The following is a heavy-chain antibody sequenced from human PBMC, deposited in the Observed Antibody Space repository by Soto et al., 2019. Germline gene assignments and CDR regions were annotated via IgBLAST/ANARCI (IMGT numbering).Heavy chain of an antibody. CDR2: ISYDGSEK. Sequence: QVQLVESGGGVVQPGTSLRLSCAASGFTFSTSGMHWVRQAPGKGLEWVALISYDGSEKYYADSVKGRFTISRDNSKNTLSLQLNSLTTVDTAVYYCAKSDVSGAYFRYYCGMDAWGQGTTVTVSS. CDR3: AKSDVSGAYFRYYCGMDA. CDR1: GFTFSTSG. J-gene: IGHJ6*02. V-gene: IGHV3-30*18. D-gene: IGHD1-26*01.